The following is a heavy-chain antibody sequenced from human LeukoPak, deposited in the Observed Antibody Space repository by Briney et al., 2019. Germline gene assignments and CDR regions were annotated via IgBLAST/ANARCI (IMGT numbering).Heavy chain of an antibody. CDR2: ISSSSSYI. V-gene: IGHV3-21*01. J-gene: IGHJ4*02. CDR1: GFTFSSYS. D-gene: IGHD6-19*01. Sequence: PGGSLRLSCAASGFTFSSYSMNWVRQAPGKGLEWVSSISSSSSYIYYADSVKGRFTISRDNAKNSLYLQMNSLRAEDTAVYYCARGLAVPRTRHFDYWGQGTLVTVSS. CDR3: ARGLAVPRTRHFDY.